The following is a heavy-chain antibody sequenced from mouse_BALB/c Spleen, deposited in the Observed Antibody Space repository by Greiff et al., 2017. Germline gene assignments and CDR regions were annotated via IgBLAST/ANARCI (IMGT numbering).Heavy chain of an antibody. CDR1: GFAFSSYD. V-gene: IGHV5-12-1*01. CDR3: ARLWPYAMDY. Sequence: EVQRVESGGGLVKPGGSLKLSCAASGFAFSSYDMSWVRQTPEKRLEWVAYISSGGGSTYYPDTVKGRFTISRDNAKNTLYLQMSSLKSEDTAMYYCARLWPYAMDYWGQGTSVTVSS. CDR2: ISSGGGST. D-gene: IGHD1-1*02. J-gene: IGHJ4*01.